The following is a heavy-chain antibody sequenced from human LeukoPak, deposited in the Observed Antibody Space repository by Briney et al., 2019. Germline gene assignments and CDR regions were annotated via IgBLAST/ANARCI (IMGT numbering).Heavy chain of an antibody. V-gene: IGHV3-23*01. J-gene: IGHJ4*02. CDR1: GFTFANYA. CDR3: AKDQKSMAATGYDY. Sequence: PGGSLRLSCAVSGFTFANYAMSWVRQGPGKGLEWVSTISGSGGSTYYADSVKGRFTISRDNSKNTLFLQMNSLRADDTAVYFCAKDQKSMAATGYDYWGQGTLVTVSS. D-gene: IGHD6-13*01. CDR2: ISGSGGST.